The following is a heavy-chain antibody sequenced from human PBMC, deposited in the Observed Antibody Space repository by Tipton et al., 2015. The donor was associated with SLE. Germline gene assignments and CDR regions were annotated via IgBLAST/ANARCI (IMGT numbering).Heavy chain of an antibody. J-gene: IGHJ4*02. D-gene: IGHD1-26*01. CDR3: ARTPVGVTTPRFDS. CDR2: IYYNGRT. Sequence: TLSLTCSVSGGSIGGYFWSWIRQSPGKGLEWIGNIYYNGRTDYSPSLKSRDTISLDTSRNQFSLKVSSVTAADTAKYYCARTPVGVTTPRFDSWGQGILVTVSS. CDR1: GGSIGGYF. V-gene: IGHV4-59*01.